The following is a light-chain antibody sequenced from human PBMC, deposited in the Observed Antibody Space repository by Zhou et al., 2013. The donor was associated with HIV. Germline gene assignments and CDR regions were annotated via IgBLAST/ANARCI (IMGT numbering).Light chain of an antibody. CDR1: QDISNY. Sequence: DIQMTQSPSSLSASVGDRVTITCQASQDISNYLNWYQQKPGKAPKLLIYDASNLETGVPSRFSGSGSGTDFTFTISSLQPEDIATYYCQQYDNLPLTFGGRDQGGDQT. J-gene: IGKJ4*01. CDR2: DAS. CDR3: QQYDNLPLT. V-gene: IGKV1-33*01.